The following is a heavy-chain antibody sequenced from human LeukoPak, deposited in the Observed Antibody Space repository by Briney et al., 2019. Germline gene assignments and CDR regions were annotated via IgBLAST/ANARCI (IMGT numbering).Heavy chain of an antibody. CDR1: GGSISTYY. CDR3: ARWRAYDSSGYGYYFDY. CDR2: IHYSGST. D-gene: IGHD3-22*01. V-gene: IGHV4-59*12. Sequence: SETLSLTCTVSGGSISTYYWSWIRQPPGKGLEWIGYIHYSGSTNYNPSLKSRVTISVDTSKNQFSLKLSSVTAADTAVYYCARWRAYDSSGYGYYFDYWGQGTLVTVSS. J-gene: IGHJ4*02.